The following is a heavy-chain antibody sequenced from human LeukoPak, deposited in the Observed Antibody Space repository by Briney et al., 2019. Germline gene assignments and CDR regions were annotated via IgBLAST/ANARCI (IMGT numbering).Heavy chain of an antibody. D-gene: IGHD2-15*01. Sequence: PGGSLRLSCAVSGFNFNVYGMNWVRQAPGEGLEWVSSISSSSTNIYYADSVRGRFAVSRDNAKNSLYLLMNSLRAEDTAVYYCARDGSGSGDFWGQGTLVTVSS. CDR1: GFNFNVYG. CDR2: ISSSSTNI. V-gene: IGHV3-21*01. J-gene: IGHJ4*02. CDR3: ARDGSGSGDF.